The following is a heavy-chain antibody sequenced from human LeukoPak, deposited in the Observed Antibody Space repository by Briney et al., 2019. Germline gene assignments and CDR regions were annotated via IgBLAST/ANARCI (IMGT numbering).Heavy chain of an antibody. V-gene: IGHV3-66*01. Sequence: GGSLRLSCATSGFTFNNYALSWVRQAPGKGLEWVSVIYGDGSTYDADSVKRRFTISRDNSKNTLYLQMDRLRAEDTAVYYCARCGEYYYGMDVWGQGTTVTVSS. J-gene: IGHJ6*02. D-gene: IGHD3-10*01. CDR2: IYGDGST. CDR1: GFTFNNYA. CDR3: ARCGEYYYGMDV.